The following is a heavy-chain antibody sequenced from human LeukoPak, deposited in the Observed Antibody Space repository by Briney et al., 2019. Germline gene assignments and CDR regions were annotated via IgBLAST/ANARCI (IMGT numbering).Heavy chain of an antibody. CDR2: ISYDGSNK. V-gene: IGHV3-30*18. CDR1: GFTFRSYG. D-gene: IGHD3-22*01. Sequence: PGGSLRLSCAASGFTFRSYGMHWVRQAPGKGLEWVAVISYDGSNKYYGDSVKGRFTISRDNSKNTLYLEMNSLRAEDTAVYYCAKDLMEYYDSSGSEWGQGTLVTVSS. CDR3: AKDLMEYYDSSGSE. J-gene: IGHJ4*02.